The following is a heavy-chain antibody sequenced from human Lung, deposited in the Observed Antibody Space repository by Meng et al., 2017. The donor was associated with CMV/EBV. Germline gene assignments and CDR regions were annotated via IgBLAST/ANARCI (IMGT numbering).Heavy chain of an antibody. CDR2: IRYDGSNK. D-gene: IGHD6-13*01. CDR3: AKGKTAIAADGPLDY. CDR1: GFTFSSHG. Sequence: SCAASGFTFSSHGMHWVRQAPGKGLEWVAFIRYDGSNKYYADSVKGRFTISRDNSKNTLYLQMNNLRAEDTAVYYCAKGKTAIAADGPLDYWGQGTXVT. J-gene: IGHJ4*02. V-gene: IGHV3-30*02.